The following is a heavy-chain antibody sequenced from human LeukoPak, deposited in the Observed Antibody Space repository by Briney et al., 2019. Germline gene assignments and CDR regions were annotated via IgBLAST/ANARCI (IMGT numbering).Heavy chain of an antibody. J-gene: IGHJ3*02. Sequence: GGSLRLSCAASGFTFSSYSMNWVRQAPGKGLEWVSSISSSSYIYYADSVKGRFTISRDNAKNSLYLQMNSLRAEDTAVYYCARGSLTFRSNDAFDIWGQGTMVTVSS. CDR1: GFTFSSYS. CDR3: ARGSLTFRSNDAFDI. D-gene: IGHD3-9*01. CDR2: ISSSSYI. V-gene: IGHV3-21*01.